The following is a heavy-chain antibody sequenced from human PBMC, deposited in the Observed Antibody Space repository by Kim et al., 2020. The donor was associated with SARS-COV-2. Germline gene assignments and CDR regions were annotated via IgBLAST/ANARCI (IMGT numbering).Heavy chain of an antibody. J-gene: IGHJ6*02. V-gene: IGHV3-23*01. CDR1: GFTFSSYA. Sequence: GGSLRLSCAASGFTFSSYAMSWVRQAPGKGLEWVSAISGSGGSTYYADSVKGRFTISRDNSKNTLYLQMNSLRAEDTAVYYCAKGKDSTATVNYYYYYGMDGWGQGTTVTVSS. D-gene: IGHD2-21*02. CDR2: ISGSGGST. CDR3: AKGKDSTATVNYYYYYGMDG.